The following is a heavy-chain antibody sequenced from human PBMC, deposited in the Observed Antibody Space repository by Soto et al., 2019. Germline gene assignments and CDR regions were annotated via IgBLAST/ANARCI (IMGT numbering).Heavy chain of an antibody. J-gene: IGHJ3*02. Sequence: PSETLSLTCNVSGGSVSVHYWSWIRQPAGKGLEWIGRIYARGSTYYNPSLESRVTISVDTSKSQFSLKLSSVTAADTAVYYCARDRRGYNYGRNPFDIWGQGTMVTVSS. CDR1: GGSVSVHY. CDR2: IYARGST. CDR3: ARDRRGYNYGRNPFDI. V-gene: IGHV4-4*07. D-gene: IGHD5-18*01.